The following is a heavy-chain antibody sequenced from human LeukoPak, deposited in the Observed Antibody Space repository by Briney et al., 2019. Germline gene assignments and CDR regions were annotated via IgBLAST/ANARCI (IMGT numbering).Heavy chain of an antibody. J-gene: IGHJ5*02. CDR1: GGSISSGGYY. D-gene: IGHD4-23*01. V-gene: IGHV4-31*03. CDR3: ARVKGMTTVVKGNWFAP. CDR2: IYYSGST. Sequence: SETLSLTCTVSGGSISSGGYYWSWIRQHPGKGLEWIGYIYYSGSTYYNPSLKSRVTISVDTSKNQFSLKLSSVTAADTAVYYGARVKGMTTVVKGNWFAPWAREPWSPSPQ.